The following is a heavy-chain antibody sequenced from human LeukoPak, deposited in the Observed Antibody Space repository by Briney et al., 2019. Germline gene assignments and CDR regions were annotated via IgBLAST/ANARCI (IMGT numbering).Heavy chain of an antibody. D-gene: IGHD3-22*01. CDR1: GGSFSGYY. CDR2: INHSGST. CDR3: ASGIPTYYYDSSGSLFDY. J-gene: IGHJ4*02. Sequence: SETLSLTCAVYGGSFSGYYWSWIRQPPGKGLEWIGEINHSGSTNYNPSLKSRVTISVDTSKNQFSLKLSSVTAADTAVYYCASGIPTYYYDSSGSLFDYWGQGTLVTVSS. V-gene: IGHV4-34*01.